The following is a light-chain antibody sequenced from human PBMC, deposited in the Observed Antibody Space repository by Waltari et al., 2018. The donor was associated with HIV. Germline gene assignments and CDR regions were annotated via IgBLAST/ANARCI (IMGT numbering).Light chain of an antibody. CDR3: AAWDDSLNGPV. V-gene: IGLV1-44*01. Sequence: QSVLTQPPSASGPPGQRVTISCSGSSSTIRSNSVNWYQQLPGTAPKLFIYSNNQRPSGVPDRFSGSKSGTSASLAISGLQSEDEADYYCAAWDDSLNGPVFGGGTKLTVL. J-gene: IGLJ2*01. CDR2: SNN. CDR1: SSTIRSNS.